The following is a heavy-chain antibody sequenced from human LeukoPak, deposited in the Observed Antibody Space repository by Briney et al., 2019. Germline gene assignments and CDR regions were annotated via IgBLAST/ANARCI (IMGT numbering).Heavy chain of an antibody. V-gene: IGHV4-59*01. CDR1: GGSISSYY. CDR3: AGMSTVTTSFDY. CDR2: IYYSGST. J-gene: IGHJ4*02. Sequence: SETLSLTCTVSGGSISSYYWSWTRQPPGKGLEWIGYIYYSGSTNYNPSLKGRVTISVDTSKNQFSLKLSSVTAADTAVYYCAGMSTVTTSFDYWGQGTLVTVSS. D-gene: IGHD4-17*01.